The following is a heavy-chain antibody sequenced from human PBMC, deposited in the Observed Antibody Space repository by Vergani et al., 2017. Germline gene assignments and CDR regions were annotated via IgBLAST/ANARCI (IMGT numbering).Heavy chain of an antibody. V-gene: IGHV4-61*02. J-gene: IGHJ1*01. D-gene: IGHD3-22*01. CDR1: GGPISSGSYY. CDR3: GGEFRSGYYSNNGAGLATY. Sequence: QVQLQESGPGLVKPSQTLSLTCTVSGGPISSGSYYWSWIRQPAGKGLEWTGRLYTSGSTNYNPSLKSRVTISVDTSKNQFSLKLCSVSAADTAVYYCGGEFRSGYYSNNGAGLATYWGRGILVTVSS. CDR2: LYTSGST.